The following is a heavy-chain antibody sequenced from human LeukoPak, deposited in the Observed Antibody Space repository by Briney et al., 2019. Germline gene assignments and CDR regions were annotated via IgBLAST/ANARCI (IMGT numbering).Heavy chain of an antibody. CDR3: VRGVGGDSRFDP. J-gene: IGHJ5*02. CDR1: GFTFSSYW. Sequence: PGGSLRLSCAASGFTFSSYWMHWVRQAPGEGLVWVSRINSDGSSTRYADSVKGRFTISRDNAKNTLYLQMNSLRAEDTAVYYCVRGVGGDSRFDPWGRGTLVTVSS. D-gene: IGHD1-26*01. CDR2: INSDGSST. V-gene: IGHV3-74*01.